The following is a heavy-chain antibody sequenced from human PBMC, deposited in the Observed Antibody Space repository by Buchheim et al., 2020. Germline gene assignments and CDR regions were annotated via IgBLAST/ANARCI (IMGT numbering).Heavy chain of an antibody. CDR3: ARAPPGNYDFWSGDPHFTFDY. CDR2: IYHSGST. CDR1: GGSISSSNW. J-gene: IGHJ4*02. V-gene: IGHV4-4*02. Sequence: QVQLQESGPGLVKPSGTLSLTCAVSGGSISSSNWWSWVRQPPGKGLEWIGEIYHSGSTNYNPSLKSRVTISVDKSKNQFPLKLSSVTAADTAVYYCARAPPGNYDFWSGDPHFTFDYWGQGTL. D-gene: IGHD3-3*01.